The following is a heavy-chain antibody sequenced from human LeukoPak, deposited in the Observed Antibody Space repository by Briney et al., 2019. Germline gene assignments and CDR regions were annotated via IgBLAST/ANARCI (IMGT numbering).Heavy chain of an antibody. D-gene: IGHD4-23*01. Sequence: ASVKVSCKASGYTFTGYYMHWVRQAPGQGLEWMGWINPNSGGTNYAQKFQGRVIMTRDTSISTAYMELSRLRSDDTAVYYCESFSETVVTPNPQFGYWHKGTLVNVSS. CDR2: INPNSGGT. J-gene: IGHJ4*02. CDR3: ESFSETVVTPNPQFGY. CDR1: GYTFTGYY. V-gene: IGHV1-2*02.